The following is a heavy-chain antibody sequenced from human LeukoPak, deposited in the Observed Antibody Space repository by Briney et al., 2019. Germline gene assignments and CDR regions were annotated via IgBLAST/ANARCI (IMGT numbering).Heavy chain of an antibody. CDR2: IKQGGSEK. D-gene: IGHD3-22*01. CDR3: ARDEYYYDSSGSIDY. J-gene: IGHJ4*02. CDR1: GFTFSSYW. Sequence: GGSLRLSCAASGFTFSSYWMSWVRQAPGKGLEWVANIKQGGSEKYYVDSVKGRFTISRDNAKNSLYQQMNSLRAEDTAVYYCARDEYYYDSSGSIDYWGQGTLVTVSS. V-gene: IGHV3-7*01.